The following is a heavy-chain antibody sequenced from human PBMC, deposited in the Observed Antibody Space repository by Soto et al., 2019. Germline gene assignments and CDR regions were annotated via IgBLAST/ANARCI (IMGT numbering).Heavy chain of an antibody. J-gene: IGHJ6*02. D-gene: IGHD3-10*01. CDR1: GGTFSSYT. CDR2: IIPILGIA. CDR3: ARDGTWNYYGSGKGGVDV. V-gene: IGHV1-69*08. Sequence: QVQLVQSGAEVKKPGSSVKVSCKASGGTFSSYTISWVRQAPGQGLEWMGRIIPILGIANYAQKFQGRVTITADKSTSTAYLELSSLRSEEPAVYYGARDGTWNYYGSGKGGVDVWGQGTTVTVSS.